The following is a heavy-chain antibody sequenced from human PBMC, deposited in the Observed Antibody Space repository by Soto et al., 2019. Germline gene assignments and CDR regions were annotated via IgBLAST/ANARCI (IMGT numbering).Heavy chain of an antibody. CDR3: ARAPPMMTTDALDI. CDR2: ISSSSSYI. D-gene: IGHD4-17*01. Sequence: GGSLRLSCTGSGFPFDDFAINWVRKAPGKGLEWVSSISSSSSYIYYADSVKGRFTISRDNAKNSLYLQMNSLRAEDTAVYYCARAPPMMTTDALDIWGQGTMVTVSS. J-gene: IGHJ3*02. CDR1: GFPFDDFA. V-gene: IGHV3-21*01.